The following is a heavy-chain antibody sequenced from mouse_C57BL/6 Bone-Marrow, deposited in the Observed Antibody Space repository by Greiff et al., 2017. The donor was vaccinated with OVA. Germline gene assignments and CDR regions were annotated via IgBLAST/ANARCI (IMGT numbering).Heavy chain of an antibody. CDR2: ISSGGDYI. CDR3: TREGYDYGGFAY. V-gene: IGHV5-9-1*02. D-gene: IGHD2-4*01. J-gene: IGHJ3*01. CDR1: GFTFSSYA. Sequence: EVQLVESGEGLVKPGGSLKLSCAASGFTFSSYAMSWVRQTPEKRLEWVAYISSGGDYIYYADTVKGRFTISRDNARNTLYLQMSSLKSEDTAMYYCTREGYDYGGFAYWGQGTLVTVSA.